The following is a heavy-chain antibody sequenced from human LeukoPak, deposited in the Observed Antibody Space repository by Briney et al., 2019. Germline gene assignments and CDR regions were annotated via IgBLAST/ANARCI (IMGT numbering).Heavy chain of an antibody. CDR2: IYYSGST. Sequence: SETLSLTCTVSGGSISSYYWSWIRQPPGKGLEWIGYIYYSGSTNYNPSLKSRATISVDTSKNQFSLKLSSVTAADTAVYYCARDGNAFDIWGQGTMVTVSS. CDR1: GGSISSYY. J-gene: IGHJ3*02. V-gene: IGHV4-59*01. CDR3: ARDGNAFDI.